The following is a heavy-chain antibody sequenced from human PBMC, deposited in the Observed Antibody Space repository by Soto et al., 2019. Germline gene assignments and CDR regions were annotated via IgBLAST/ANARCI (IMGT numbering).Heavy chain of an antibody. Sequence: EVQLVESGGGLVKPGGSLRLSCAASGFTSSNAWMNWVRQAPGKGLEWVGLIKSKTDGGTTDYAAPVKGRFTITSEQSKNTPYLPTNSLKTDYTAVYYCAASKPNCDDSSGYYYWSQGTLVTVTP. CDR2: IKSKTDGGTT. J-gene: IGHJ4*02. V-gene: IGHV3-15*07. CDR1: GFTSSNAW. D-gene: IGHD3-22*01. CDR3: AASKPNCDDSSGYYY.